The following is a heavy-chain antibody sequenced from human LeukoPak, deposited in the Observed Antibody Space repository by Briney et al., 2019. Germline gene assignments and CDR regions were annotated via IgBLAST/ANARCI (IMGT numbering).Heavy chain of an antibody. D-gene: IGHD5-18*01. CDR2: IYYSGST. Sequence: SETLSLTCTVSGGSISSSSYYWGWIRQPPGKGLEWIGSIYYSGSTYYNPSLKSRVTISADTSKNQFSLTLSSVTAADTAVYYCARSLDTAMVGYWGQGTLVTVSS. CDR3: ARSLDTAMVGY. J-gene: IGHJ4*02. CDR1: GGSISSSSYY. V-gene: IGHV4-39*01.